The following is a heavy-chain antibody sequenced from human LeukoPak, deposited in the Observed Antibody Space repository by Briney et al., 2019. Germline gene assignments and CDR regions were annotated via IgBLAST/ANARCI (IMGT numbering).Heavy chain of an antibody. CDR2: IYPSDSDT. J-gene: IGHJ5*02. V-gene: IGHV5-51*07. Sequence: GESLKISCKSSGYGFSIYWIAWVHQMPGKGLEWMGAIYPSDSDTRYSPSFQGQVTISVDKSITTAYLQWSSLKALDSAMYYCARQRGDSGSINWFDPWGQGTLVTVSS. CDR3: ARQRGDSGSINWFDP. D-gene: IGHD3-10*01. CDR1: GYGFSIYW.